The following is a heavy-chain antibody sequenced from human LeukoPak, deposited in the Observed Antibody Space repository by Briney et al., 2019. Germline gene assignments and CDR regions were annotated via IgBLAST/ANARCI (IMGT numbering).Heavy chain of an antibody. Sequence: GGSLRLSCAASGFTFSSYSMNWVRQAPGKGLEWVSSISSSSSNIYYADSVKGRFTISRDNAKNSLYLQMNSLRAEDTAVYYCARELQSGPVPQGYGMDVWGKGTTVTVSS. CDR2: ISSSSSNI. V-gene: IGHV3-21*01. CDR1: GFTFSSYS. D-gene: IGHD3-10*01. J-gene: IGHJ6*04. CDR3: ARELQSGPVPQGYGMDV.